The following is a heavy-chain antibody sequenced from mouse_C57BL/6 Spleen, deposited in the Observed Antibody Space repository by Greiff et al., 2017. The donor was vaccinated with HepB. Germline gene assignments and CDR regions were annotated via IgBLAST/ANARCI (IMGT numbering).Heavy chain of an antibody. CDR1: GFTFSSYA. Sequence: EVKLVESGGGLVKPGGSLKLSCAASGFTFSSYAMSWVRQTPEKRLEWVATISDGGSYTYYPDNVKGRFTISRDNAKNNLYLQMSHLKSEDTAMYYCARDRGRAAYWGQGTLVTVAA. J-gene: IGHJ3*01. D-gene: IGHD3-3*01. CDR3: ARDRGRAAY. CDR2: ISDGGSYT. V-gene: IGHV5-4*01.